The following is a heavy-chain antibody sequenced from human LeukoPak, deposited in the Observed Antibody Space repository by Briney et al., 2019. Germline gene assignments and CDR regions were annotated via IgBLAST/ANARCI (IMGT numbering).Heavy chain of an antibody. CDR3: ARGKVRGVIMNY. J-gene: IGHJ4*02. CDR2: IYCSGST. D-gene: IGHD3-10*01. Sequence: SETLSLTCTVSGGSISSYYWSWIRQPPGKGLEWIGYIYCSGSTNYNPSPKSRVTISVDTSKNQFSLKLSSVTAADTAVYYCARGKVRGVIMNYWGQGTLVTVSS. CDR1: GGSISSYY. V-gene: IGHV4-59*01.